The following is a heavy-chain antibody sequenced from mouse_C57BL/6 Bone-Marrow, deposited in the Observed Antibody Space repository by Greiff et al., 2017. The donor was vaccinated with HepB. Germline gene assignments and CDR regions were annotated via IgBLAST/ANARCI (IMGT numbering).Heavy chain of an antibody. CDR3: ARRSGGWFAY. CDR2: IDPSDSYT. Sequence: QVQLQQPGAELVKPGASVKLSCKASGYTFTSYWMQWVKQRPGQGLEWIGEIDPSDSYTNYNQKFKGKATLTVDTSSSTAYMQLSSLTSEDSAVYYCARRSGGWFAYWGQGTLVTVSA. CDR1: GYTFTSYW. J-gene: IGHJ3*01. V-gene: IGHV1-50*01.